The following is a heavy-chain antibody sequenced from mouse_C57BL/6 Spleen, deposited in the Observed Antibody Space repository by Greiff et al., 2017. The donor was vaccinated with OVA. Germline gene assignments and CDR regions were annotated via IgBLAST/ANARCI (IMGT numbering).Heavy chain of an antibody. CDR1: GFTFSDYG. V-gene: IGHV5-17*01. D-gene: IGHD1-1*01. CDR2: ISSGSSTI. J-gene: IGHJ2*01. CDR3: ARAGSSFLDY. Sequence: EVKLMESGGGLVKPGGSLKLSCAASGFTFSDYGMHWVRQAPEKGLEWVAYISSGSSTIYYADTVKGRFTISRDNAKNTLFLQMTSLRSEDTAMYYCARAGSSFLDYWGQGTTLTVSS.